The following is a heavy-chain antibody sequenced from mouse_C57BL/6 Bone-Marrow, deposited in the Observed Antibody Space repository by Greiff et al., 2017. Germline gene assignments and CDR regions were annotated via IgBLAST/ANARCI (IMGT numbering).Heavy chain of an antibody. V-gene: IGHV2-2*01. CDR3: PRSDHGDYAMDY. J-gene: IGHJ4*01. CDR2: IWSGGST. Sequence: QVQLKESGPGLVQPSQSLSITCTVSGFSLTSYGVHWVRQSPGKGLEWLGVIWSGGSTDYNAAFISRLSISKDNSKSQVFYKMNSLQADYTAIYYCPRSDHGDYAMDYWGQGTSVTVSS. CDR1: GFSLTSYG.